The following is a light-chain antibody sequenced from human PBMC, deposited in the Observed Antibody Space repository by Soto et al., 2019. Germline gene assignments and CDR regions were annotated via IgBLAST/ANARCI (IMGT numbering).Light chain of an antibody. Sequence: ESMLTQSPGTLSLSPGERATLSCRASQSVSTRYLAWYQQKPGQAPRLLVYGASIRATGIPDRFSGSGSGTDFTLTISRLEPEDFAVYYCQQFGSSPPVFTFGQGTKLEI. CDR1: QSVSTRY. V-gene: IGKV3-20*01. CDR3: QQFGSSPPVFT. J-gene: IGKJ2*01. CDR2: GAS.